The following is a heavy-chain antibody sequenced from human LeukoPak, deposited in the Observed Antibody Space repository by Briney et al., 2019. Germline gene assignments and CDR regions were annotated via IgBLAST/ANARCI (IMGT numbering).Heavy chain of an antibody. CDR2: IYSGGST. D-gene: IGHD5-24*01. J-gene: IGHJ4*02. V-gene: IGHV3-23*03. CDR3: ARERIGDGYNYAY. CDR1: GFTFSTYA. Sequence: PGGSLRLSCAASGFTFSTYAMSWVRQAPGKGLEWVSIIYSGGSTYYADSVKGRFTISRDNSKNTLYLQMNSLRAEDTAVYYCARERIGDGYNYAYWGQGTLVTVSS.